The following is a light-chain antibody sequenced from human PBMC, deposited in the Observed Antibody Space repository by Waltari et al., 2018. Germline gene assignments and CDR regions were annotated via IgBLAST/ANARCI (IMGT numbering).Light chain of an antibody. CDR1: QSVLYSSNNKNY. CDR2: WAS. J-gene: IGKJ1*01. Sequence: DIVMTQSPDSLAVSLGERATINCKSSQSVLYSSNNKNYLAWYQQKPGQPPKLLIYWASPRESGVPDRFSGSGSGTDFTLTISSLQAEYVAVYYCQQCYSTPWTFGQGTKVEIK. CDR3: QQCYSTPWT. V-gene: IGKV4-1*01.